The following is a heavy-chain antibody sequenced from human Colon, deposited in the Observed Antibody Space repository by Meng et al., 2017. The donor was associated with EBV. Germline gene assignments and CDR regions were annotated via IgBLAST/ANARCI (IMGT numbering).Heavy chain of an antibody. J-gene: IGHJ5*02. Sequence: HVKLQESGPGLVEPSETLSLPCTVSGDSVATGRYYWSWIRQPPGKGLEWIAYIYYIGGTNYNPSLKSRLTISLDTSKNQFSLSLRSVTAADTAVYYCARVSGRSFDPWGQGTLVTVSS. CDR3: ARVSGRSFDP. CDR2: IYYIGGT. D-gene: IGHD3-10*01. CDR1: GDSVATGRYY. V-gene: IGHV4-61*01.